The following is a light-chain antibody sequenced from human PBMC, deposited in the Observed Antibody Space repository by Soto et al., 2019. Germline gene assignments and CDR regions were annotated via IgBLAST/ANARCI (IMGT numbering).Light chain of an antibody. CDR1: QSVSTF. J-gene: IGKJ5*01. CDR2: DAS. CDR3: QQRYDWPT. Sequence: EIVLTQSPATLSLSPGERATLSCRASQSVSTFLAWYQQKPGQAPRLLIYDASNRATGIPARFSGSGSGTDFTLTISSLETEDFAVYYCQQRYDWPTFGHGTRLEIK. V-gene: IGKV3-11*01.